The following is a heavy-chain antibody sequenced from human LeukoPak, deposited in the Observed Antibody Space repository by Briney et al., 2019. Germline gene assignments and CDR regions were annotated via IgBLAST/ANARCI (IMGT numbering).Heavy chain of an antibody. D-gene: IGHD6-13*01. V-gene: IGHV1-46*01. CDR3: ARDSSRWSFDY. Sequence: ASVKVSCKASGDTFTNYYMHWLRQAPGQGLEWMGIIKSSDYSTTYAQKFQGRVTMTRDTSTSTVYMELSSLRSEDTAVYYCARDSSRWSFDYWGQGTLVTVPS. J-gene: IGHJ4*02. CDR1: GDTFTNYY. CDR2: IKSSDYST.